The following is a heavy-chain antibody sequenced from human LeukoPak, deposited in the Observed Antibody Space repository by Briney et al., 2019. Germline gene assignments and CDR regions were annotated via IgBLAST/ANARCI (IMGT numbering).Heavy chain of an antibody. J-gene: IGHJ6*02. V-gene: IGHV3-11*01. CDR3: ARHTQYDISGGYGMDV. CDR1: GFTFRDYY. D-gene: IGHD3-9*01. CDR2: ISSSGDTI. Sequence: GGSLRLSCAASGFTFRDYYMTWMRQAPGKGLEWLSYISSSGDTIYYANSVKGRFTISRDNAKNSLYLQMNSLRAEDTAVYYCARHTQYDISGGYGMDVWGQGTTVTVSS.